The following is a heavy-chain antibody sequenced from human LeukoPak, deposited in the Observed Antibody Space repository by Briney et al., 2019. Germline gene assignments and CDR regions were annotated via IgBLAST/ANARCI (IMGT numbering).Heavy chain of an antibody. Sequence: GGSLRLSCAASGFTFSSYGMHWVRQAPGKGLEWVAVIWYDGSNKYYADSVKGRFTISRDSSKNTLYLQMNSLRAEDTAVYYCARDSVVTLALDYWGQGTLVTVSS. D-gene: IGHD4-23*01. CDR3: ARDSVVTLALDY. CDR1: GFTFSSYG. V-gene: IGHV3-33*01. J-gene: IGHJ4*02. CDR2: IWYDGSNK.